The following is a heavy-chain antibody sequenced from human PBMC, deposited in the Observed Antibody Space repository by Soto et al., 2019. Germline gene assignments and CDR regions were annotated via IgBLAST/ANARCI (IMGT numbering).Heavy chain of an antibody. J-gene: IGHJ4*02. Sequence: QVLLVESGGGVVQPGRSLRLSCAASGFTFTSYGMHWVRQGPGKGLEWVAVISYDGNDEQYADSVKGRFAISRDKSKSTVYLQMNSLRADDTALYYCAKDHGEMATTTLANWGQGTLVTVSS. CDR1: GFTFTSYG. CDR2: ISYDGNDE. CDR3: AKDHGEMATTTLAN. V-gene: IGHV3-30*18. D-gene: IGHD1-1*01.